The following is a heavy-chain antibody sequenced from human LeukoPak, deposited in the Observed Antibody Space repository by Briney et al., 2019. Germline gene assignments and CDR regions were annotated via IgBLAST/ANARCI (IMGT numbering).Heavy chain of an antibody. D-gene: IGHD5-18*01. CDR1: GFTFSRYG. V-gene: IGHV3-30*02. CDR2: IRYDGSNK. CDR3: AKGAAGSHSSGSDYFDS. Sequence: GGSLRLSCAASGFTFSRYGMHWVRQAPGKGLEWVTFIRYDGSNKYYAESVKGRFTISRDNSKNTLYLQMNSLRAEDTAVYYCAKGAAGSHSSGSDYFDSWGQGTLVTVSS. J-gene: IGHJ4*02.